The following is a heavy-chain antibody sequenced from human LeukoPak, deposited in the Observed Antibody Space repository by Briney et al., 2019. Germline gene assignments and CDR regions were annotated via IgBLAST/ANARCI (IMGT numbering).Heavy chain of an antibody. V-gene: IGHV4-39*01. CDR1: GGSISSSSYY. CDR2: IYYSGST. Sequence: PSETLSLTCTVSGGSISSSSYYWGWIRQPPGKGLEWIGSIYYSGSTYYNPSLKSRVTISVDTSKNQFSLKLSSVTAADTAVYYCARHEWSTFDPWRQGTLVTVSS. J-gene: IGHJ5*02. D-gene: IGHD3-3*01. CDR3: ARHEWSTFDP.